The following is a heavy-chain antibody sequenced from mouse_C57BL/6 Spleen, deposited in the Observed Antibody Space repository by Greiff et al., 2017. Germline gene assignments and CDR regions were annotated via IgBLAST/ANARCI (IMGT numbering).Heavy chain of an antibody. CDR3: ARSYYGSTHFDD. D-gene: IGHD1-1*01. CDR2: IDPSDSET. J-gene: IGHJ2*01. CDR1: GYTFTSYW. Sequence: VKLQQPGAELVRPGSSVKLSCKASGYTFTSYWMHWVKQRPIQGLEWIGNIDPSDSETHYNQKFKDKATLTVDKSSSTAYMQLSSLTSEDSAVYYCARSYYGSTHFDDWGQGTTLTVSS. V-gene: IGHV1-52*01.